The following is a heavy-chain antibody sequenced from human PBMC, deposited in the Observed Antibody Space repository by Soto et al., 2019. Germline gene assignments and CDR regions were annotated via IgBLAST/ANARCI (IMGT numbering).Heavy chain of an antibody. J-gene: IGHJ4*02. CDR3: ARDRPAAPPTFDY. Sequence: PSETLSLTCAVSGGSISSSNWWSWVRQPPGKGLEWIGEIYHSGSTNYNPSLKSRVTISVDKSKNQFSLKLSSVTAADTAVYYCARDRPAAPPTFDYWGQGTLVTVSS. D-gene: IGHD6-13*01. CDR1: GGSISSSNW. CDR2: IYHSGST. V-gene: IGHV4-4*02.